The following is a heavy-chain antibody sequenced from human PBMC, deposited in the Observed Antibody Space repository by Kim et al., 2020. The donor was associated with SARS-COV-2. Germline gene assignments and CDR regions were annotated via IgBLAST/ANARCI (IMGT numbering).Heavy chain of an antibody. CDR1: GYTFTSYD. J-gene: IGHJ4*02. CDR3: ARELAAGEHPLDY. D-gene: IGHD3-3*02. V-gene: IGHV1-8*01. CDR2: VNPNSGNT. Sequence: ASVKVSCKASGYTFTSYDINWVRQAPGQGLEWMGWVNPNSGNTGYAQKFQGRVTMTRDTSISTAYMELSSLISEDTAVYFCARELAAGEHPLDYWGRGSLVTVSA.